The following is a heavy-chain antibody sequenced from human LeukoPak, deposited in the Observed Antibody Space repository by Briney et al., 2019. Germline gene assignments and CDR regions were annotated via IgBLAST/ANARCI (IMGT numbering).Heavy chain of an antibody. J-gene: IGHJ5*02. CDR1: GYTFTSYG. D-gene: IGHD2-15*01. Sequence: GASVKVSCKASGYTFTSYGISWVRQAPGQGLEWMGWISAYNGNTNYAQKLQGRVTMTTDTSTSTAYMELRSLRSDDTAVHYCARVIVVVVAATPYNWFDPWGQGTLVTVSS. CDR3: ARVIVVVVAATPYNWFDP. CDR2: ISAYNGNT. V-gene: IGHV1-18*01.